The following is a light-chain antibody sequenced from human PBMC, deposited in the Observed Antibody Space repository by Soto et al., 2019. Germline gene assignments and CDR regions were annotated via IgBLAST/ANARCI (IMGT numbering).Light chain of an antibody. CDR2: DVT. J-gene: IGLJ1*01. CDR1: SSDVGGYNY. CDR3: SLYRSISTLYV. Sequence: QSALTQPASVSGSPGQSITISCTGTSSDVGGYNYVSWYQQHPGKAPKLMIYDVTNRPSGVSNRFSGSKSGNTASLTISGLQAEDEADYYCSLYRSISTLYVFGTGTKVTVL. V-gene: IGLV2-14*03.